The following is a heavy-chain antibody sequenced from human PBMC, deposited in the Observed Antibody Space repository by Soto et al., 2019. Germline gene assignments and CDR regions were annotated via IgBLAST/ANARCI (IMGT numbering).Heavy chain of an antibody. Sequence: ASVKVSCKASGYTFTSYYMHWVRQAPGQGLEWMGIINPSGGSTSYAQKFQGRVTMTRDTSTSTAYMELRSLRSDDTAVYYCARDPHEYWTSYWFDPWGQGTLVTVSS. CDR3: ARDPHEYWTSYWFDP. D-gene: IGHD3-3*01. V-gene: IGHV1-46*01. J-gene: IGHJ5*02. CDR1: GYTFTSYY. CDR2: INPSGGST.